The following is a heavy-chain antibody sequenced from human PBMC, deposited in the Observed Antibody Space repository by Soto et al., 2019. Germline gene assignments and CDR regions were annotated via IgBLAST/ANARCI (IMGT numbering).Heavy chain of an antibody. CDR3: ARQASGYYYGWFDP. CDR1: GGSILDSTYY. D-gene: IGHD3-22*01. Sequence: QLLLQESGPGLVKPSETLSLNCTVSGGSILDSTYYWAWIRQSPGKGLEWIGTIFYSGGTFYTPSLKSRVTMSVDTSNNQFSLKLSSVTAADTAVYYCARQASGYYYGWFDPWGQGTLVTVSS. V-gene: IGHV4-39*01. CDR2: IFYSGGT. J-gene: IGHJ5*02.